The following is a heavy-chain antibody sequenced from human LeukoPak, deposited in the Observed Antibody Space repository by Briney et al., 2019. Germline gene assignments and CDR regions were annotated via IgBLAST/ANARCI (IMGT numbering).Heavy chain of an antibody. CDR1: GFTFSSYA. V-gene: IGHV3-23*01. Sequence: GGSLRLSCAASGFTFSSYAMSWVRQAPGKGLEWVSAISGSGGSTYYAASVKGRFTISRDNSKNTLYLQMNSLRAEDTAVYYSAKGLITFGGVIVQPFDYWGQGTLVTVSS. J-gene: IGHJ4*02. D-gene: IGHD3-16*02. CDR3: AKGLITFGGVIVQPFDY. CDR2: ISGSGGST.